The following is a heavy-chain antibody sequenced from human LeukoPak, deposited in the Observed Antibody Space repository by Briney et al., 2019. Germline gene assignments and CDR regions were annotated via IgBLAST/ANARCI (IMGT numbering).Heavy chain of an antibody. D-gene: IGHD7-27*01. CDR1: GGTFSSYT. V-gene: IGHV1-69*02. Sequence: EASVKVSCKASGGTFSSYTISWVRQAPGQGLEWMGRIIPILGIANYAQEFQGRVTITADKSTSTAYMELSSLRSEDTAVYYCARVRWGNYYYYYGMDVWGQGTTVTVSS. J-gene: IGHJ6*02. CDR2: IIPILGIA. CDR3: ARVRWGNYYYYYGMDV.